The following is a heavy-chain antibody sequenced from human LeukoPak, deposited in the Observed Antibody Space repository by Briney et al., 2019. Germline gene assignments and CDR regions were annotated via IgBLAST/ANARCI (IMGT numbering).Heavy chain of an antibody. CDR1: GGTFSSYA. Sequence: GSSVKVSCKASGGTFSSYAISWVRQAPGQGLEWLGWINPNSGGTSYAQKFQDWVTMSTDTSISTAYMELSSLRSDDTAVYYCAILSSGSNFDYWGQGTLVTVSS. CDR2: INPNSGGT. V-gene: IGHV1-2*04. D-gene: IGHD6-19*01. CDR3: AILSSGSNFDY. J-gene: IGHJ4*02.